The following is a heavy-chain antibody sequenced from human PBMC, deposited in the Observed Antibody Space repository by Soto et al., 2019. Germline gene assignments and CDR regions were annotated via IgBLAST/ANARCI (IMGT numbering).Heavy chain of an antibody. CDR3: ATNSACSSTSCSGVPMHV. V-gene: IGHV1-2*04. Sequence: QVQLLQSGAEVKKPGASVKVSCKASGYTFTCYYMHWVRQAPGQGLEWMGWINPNSGGTNYAQTFQCWVTMTRDTSLSRAYMELSRLRSDDTAVYYCATNSACSSTSCSGVPMHVWGHGTTVTVSS. CDR2: INPNSGGT. CDR1: GYTFTCYY. J-gene: IGHJ6*02. D-gene: IGHD2-2*01.